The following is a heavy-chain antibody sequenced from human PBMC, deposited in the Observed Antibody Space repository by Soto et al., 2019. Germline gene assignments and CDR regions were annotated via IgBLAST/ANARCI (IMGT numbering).Heavy chain of an antibody. CDR1: GFTFSSYA. D-gene: IGHD2-15*01. Sequence: QVQLVESGGGVVQPGRSLRLSCAASGFTFSSYAMHWVRQAPGKGLEWVAVISYDGSNKYYADSVKGRFTISRDNSKNTLYLQMNSLRAEDTAVYYCARDRVVVVVAANGNYYYGMDVWGQGTTVTVSS. V-gene: IGHV3-30-3*01. CDR2: ISYDGSNK. J-gene: IGHJ6*02. CDR3: ARDRVVVVVAANGNYYYGMDV.